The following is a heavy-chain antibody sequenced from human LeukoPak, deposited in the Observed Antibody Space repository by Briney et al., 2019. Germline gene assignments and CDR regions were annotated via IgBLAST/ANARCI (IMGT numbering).Heavy chain of an antibody. J-gene: IGHJ4*02. CDR3: AKDPGWTLGVVISDY. CDR1: GFTFSSYA. V-gene: IGHV3-23*01. D-gene: IGHD3-3*01. CDR2: ISGSGGST. Sequence: PGGSLRLSRAASGFTFSSYAMSWVRQAPGKGLEWVSAISGSGGSTYYADSVKGRFTISRDNSKNTLYLQMNSLRAEDTAVYYCAKDPGWTLGVVISDYWGQGTLVTVSS.